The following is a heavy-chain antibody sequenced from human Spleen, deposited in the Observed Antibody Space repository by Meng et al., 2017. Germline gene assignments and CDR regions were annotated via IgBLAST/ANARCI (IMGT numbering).Heavy chain of an antibody. CDR2: INPSGGST. CDR1: GYTFTSYY. V-gene: IGHV1-46*01. J-gene: IGHJ6*02. Sequence: ASVKVSCKASGYTFTSYYMHWVRQAPGQGLEWMGIINPSGGSTSYAQKFQGRVTMTRDTSTSTVYMELSSLRSDDTAVYYCAVLSLPYYDYVWGSYRYGDYYYYGMDVWGQGTTVTVSS. D-gene: IGHD3-16*02. CDR3: AVLSLPYYDYVWGSYRYGDYYYYGMDV.